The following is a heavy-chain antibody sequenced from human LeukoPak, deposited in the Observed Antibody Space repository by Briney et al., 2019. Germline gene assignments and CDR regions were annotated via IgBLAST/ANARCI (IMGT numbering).Heavy chain of an antibody. CDR2: INHSGST. CDR3: ARSLGKXATIKY. D-gene: IGHD5-12*01. CDR1: GGSFSGYY. J-gene: IGHJ4*02. V-gene: IGHV4-34*01. Sequence: SETLSLTCAVYGGSFSGYYWSWIRQPPGKGLEWIGEINHSGSTNYNPSLKSRVTISVDTSKNQFSLKLSSVTAADTAVYYSARSLGKXATIKYWGQGTLVTVSS.